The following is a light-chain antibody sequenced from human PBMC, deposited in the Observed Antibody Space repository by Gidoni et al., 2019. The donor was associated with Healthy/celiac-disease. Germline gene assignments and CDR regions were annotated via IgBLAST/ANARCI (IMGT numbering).Light chain of an antibody. CDR3: QQYGSSPVLT. J-gene: IGKJ4*01. Sequence: DIVLTQSPGTLSLSPGERATLSCRASQSVSSSYLAWYQQKPGQAPRLPIYGASSRATGIPDRFSGSGSGTDFSLTIRRLEPEDFALYYCQQYGSSPVLTFGGGTKVEIK. CDR2: GAS. V-gene: IGKV3-20*01. CDR1: QSVSSSY.